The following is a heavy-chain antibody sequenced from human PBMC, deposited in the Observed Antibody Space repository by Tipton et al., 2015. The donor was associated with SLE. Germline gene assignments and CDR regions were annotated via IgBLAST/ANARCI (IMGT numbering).Heavy chain of an antibody. CDR1: GASMSGDY. J-gene: IGHJ3*01. CDR2: VFYSGST. CDR3: ARHMSVTYANFDV. D-gene: IGHD2-2*01. Sequence: TLSLTCTVSGASMSGDYWSWIRQPPGGGLEWIGYVFYSGSTRYNPSLQSRVSFSMDTSKSQFSLRLSSVTAADTAVYYCARHMSVTYANFDVWGQGTVVTVSS. V-gene: IGHV4-59*08.